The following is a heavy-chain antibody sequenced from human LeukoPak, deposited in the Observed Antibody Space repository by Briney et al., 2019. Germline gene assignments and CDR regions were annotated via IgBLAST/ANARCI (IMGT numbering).Heavy chain of an antibody. CDR3: ARAGGPYDFWSGYSDAFDI. V-gene: IGHV4-59*01. D-gene: IGHD3-3*01. CDR2: IYYSGST. J-gene: IGHJ3*02. CDR1: GGSISSYY. Sequence: SETLSLTCTVSGGSISSYYWSWIRQPPGKGLEWIGYIYYSGSTNYNPSLKSRVTISVDTSKNQFSLKLSSVTAADTAVYYCARAGGPYDFWSGYSDAFDIWGQGTMVTVSS.